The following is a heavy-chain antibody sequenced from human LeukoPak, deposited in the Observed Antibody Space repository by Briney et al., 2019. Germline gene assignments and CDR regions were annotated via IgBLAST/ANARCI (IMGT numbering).Heavy chain of an antibody. CDR1: GGSISSNNYY. Sequence: SETLSLTCTVSGGSISSNNYYWGWIRQSPGKGVEWIGSIYNSGSTYYNPSLKSRVTMSVDTSKNQFYLKLTSVTAADTAVYYCARSALDNTRFYYVPFDYWGLGALVTVSS. D-gene: IGHD3-22*01. CDR2: IYNSGST. CDR3: ARSALDNTRFYYVPFDY. J-gene: IGHJ4*02. V-gene: IGHV4-39*07.